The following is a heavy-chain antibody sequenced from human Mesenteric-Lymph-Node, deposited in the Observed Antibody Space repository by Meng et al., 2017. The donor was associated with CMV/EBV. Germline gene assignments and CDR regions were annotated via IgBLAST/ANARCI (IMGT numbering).Heavy chain of an antibody. CDR1: GFPFNGHV. Sequence: GGSLRLSCVTSGFPFNGHVMHWVRQAPGKGPEWVAFISHDGSSKNYVDSVRGRFVISKDNSKNTLYLQMNSLTDEDTAVYYCAFYSSSGYYFDYWGQGTLVTVSS. J-gene: IGHJ4*02. CDR2: ISHDGSSK. V-gene: IGHV3-30*02. D-gene: IGHD2-2*01. CDR3: AFYSSSGYYFDY.